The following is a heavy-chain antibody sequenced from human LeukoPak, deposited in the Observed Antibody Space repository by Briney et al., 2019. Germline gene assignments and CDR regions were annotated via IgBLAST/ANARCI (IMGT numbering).Heavy chain of an antibody. CDR3: ARLTSMVKFYYYYGMDV. Sequence: PSETLSLTCAVYGGSFSGYYWSWIRQPPGKGLEWIGEINHSGSTNYNPSLKSRVTISVDTSKNQFSLKLSSVTAADTAVYYCARLTSMVKFYYYYGMDVWGQGTTVTVSS. J-gene: IGHJ6*02. CDR2: INHSGST. V-gene: IGHV4-34*01. CDR1: GGSFSGYY. D-gene: IGHD5-18*01.